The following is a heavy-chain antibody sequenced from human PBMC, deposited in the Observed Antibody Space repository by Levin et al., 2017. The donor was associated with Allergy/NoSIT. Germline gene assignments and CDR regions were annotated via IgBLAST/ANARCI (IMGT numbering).Heavy chain of an antibody. D-gene: IGHD3-22*01. CDR1: GFTFSDNF. CDR3: ARVLDYYDSSGYSVDAFDI. V-gene: IGHV3-72*01. CDR2: IRKKPNSYST. Sequence: GESLKISCAASGFTFSDNFMEWVRQAPGQGLEWVGRIRKKPNSYSTTYAASVKGRFIISRDDSKNSVYLQMNSLKTEDTAVYYCARVLDYYDSSGYSVDAFDIWGRGTMVTVSS. J-gene: IGHJ3*02.